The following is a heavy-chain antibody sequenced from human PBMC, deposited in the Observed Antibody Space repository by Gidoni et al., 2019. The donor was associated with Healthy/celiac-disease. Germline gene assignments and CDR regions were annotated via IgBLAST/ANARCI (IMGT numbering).Heavy chain of an antibody. J-gene: IGHJ4*02. CDR3: ARSLIVGATPASGFFDY. CDR2: ISYDGSNK. CDR1: GFTFSSYA. V-gene: IGHV3-30*04. D-gene: IGHD1-26*01. Sequence: QVQLVESGGGVVQPGGSLRLSCADSGFTFSSYAMHWVRQAPGKGLEWVAVISYDGSNKYYADSVKGRFTISRDNSKNTLYLQMNSLRAEDTAVYYCARSLIVGATPASGFFDYWGQGTLVTVSS.